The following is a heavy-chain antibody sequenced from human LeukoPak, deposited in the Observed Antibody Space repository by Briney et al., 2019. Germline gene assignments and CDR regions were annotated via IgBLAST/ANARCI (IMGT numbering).Heavy chain of an antibody. V-gene: IGHV4-34*01. D-gene: IGHD2-15*01. Sequence: SETLSLTCAVYVGSFSGYYWSWIRQPPGKGLEWIGKINHSGSTNYNPSLKSRATISVDTSKNQFSLRLSSVTAADTAVYYCARVSVVADKPDAFDIWGQGTTVTVSS. CDR2: INHSGST. CDR3: ARVSVVADKPDAFDI. J-gene: IGHJ3*02. CDR1: VGSFSGYY.